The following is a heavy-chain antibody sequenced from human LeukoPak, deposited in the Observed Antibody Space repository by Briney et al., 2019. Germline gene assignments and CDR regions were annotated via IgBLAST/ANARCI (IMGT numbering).Heavy chain of an antibody. J-gene: IGHJ4*02. D-gene: IGHD6-19*01. V-gene: IGHV3-30*02. CDR3: AKDGASIAVAGQFDY. CDR1: GFTFSSYG. CDR2: IRYDGSNK. Sequence: GGSLRLSCAASGFTFSSYGMHWVRQDPGKGLEWVAFIRYDGSNKYYADSVKGRFTISRDNSKNTLYLQMNSLRAEDTAVYYCAKDGASIAVAGQFDYWGQGTLVTVSS.